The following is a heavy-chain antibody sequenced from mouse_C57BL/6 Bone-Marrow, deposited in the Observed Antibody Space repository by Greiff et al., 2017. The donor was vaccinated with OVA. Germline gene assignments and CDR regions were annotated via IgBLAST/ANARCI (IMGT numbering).Heavy chain of an antibody. D-gene: IGHD2-5*01. J-gene: IGHJ2*01. CDR2: INSDGGST. CDR1: EYEFPSHD. CDR3: ARPYYSNYYDY. V-gene: IGHV5-2*01. Sequence: EVKLVESGGGLVKPGESLKLSCESNEYEFPSHDMSWVRKTPEQRLELVAAINSDGGSTYYPDNMEKRFIISRDNTKKTLYLQMSSLRYEDKALYYCARPYYSNYYDYWGQGTTLTVSS.